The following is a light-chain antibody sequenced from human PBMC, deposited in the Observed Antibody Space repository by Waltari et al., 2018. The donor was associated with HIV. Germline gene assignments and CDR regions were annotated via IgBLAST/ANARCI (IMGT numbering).Light chain of an antibody. Sequence: EIVLTQSPGTLSLSPGERVTLSCRASQSFPANYVAWYQQKPAQAPRLLIYAASSRATGIPDRFSGGGSGTDFTLTINSLEPEDFAVYFCQQYGSSLFTFGPGTKVDLK. V-gene: IGKV3-20*01. CDR2: AAS. J-gene: IGKJ3*01. CDR1: QSFPANY. CDR3: QQYGSSLFT.